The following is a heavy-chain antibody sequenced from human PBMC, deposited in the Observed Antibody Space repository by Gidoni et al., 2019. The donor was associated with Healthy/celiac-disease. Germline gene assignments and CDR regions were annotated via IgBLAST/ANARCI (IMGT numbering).Heavy chain of an antibody. CDR1: GFSLITSGVG. D-gene: IGHD6-13*01. Sequence: HITLKESGPTLVKPTQTLTLTCTFSGFSLITSGVGVGWIRQPPGKALEWLALIYWDDDKRYSPSLKSRLTITKETSKNQVVITMTNMDPVETATYYCAHTTPYSSSQEFDYWGQGTLVTVSS. CDR2: IYWDDDK. J-gene: IGHJ4*02. CDR3: AHTTPYSSSQEFDY. V-gene: IGHV2-5*02.